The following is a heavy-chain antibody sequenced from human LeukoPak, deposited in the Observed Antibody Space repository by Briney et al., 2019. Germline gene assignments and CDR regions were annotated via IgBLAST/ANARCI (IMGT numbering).Heavy chain of an antibody. CDR1: GFTFSSYG. CDR3: ARDQYCSSTSCYLAYYYYYGMDV. CDR2: IWYDGSNK. D-gene: IGHD2-2*01. J-gene: IGHJ6*02. Sequence: GGSLRLSCAASGFTFSSYGMHWVRQAPGKGLEWVAVIWYDGSNKYYADSVKGRFTISRDNSKNTLYLQMNSLRAEDTAVYYCARDQYCSSTSCYLAYYYYYGMDVWGQGTTVTVSS. V-gene: IGHV3-33*08.